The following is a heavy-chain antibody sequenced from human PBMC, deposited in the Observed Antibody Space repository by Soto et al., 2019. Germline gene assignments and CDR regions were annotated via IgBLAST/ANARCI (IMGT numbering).Heavy chain of an antibody. J-gene: IGHJ3*02. CDR2: INPNSGGT. D-gene: IGHD4-17*01. CDR3: AREGDDYGDPDAFEI. Sequence: ASVKVSCKSSGYTFTGYYMHWVRQAPGQGLEWMGWINPNSGGTNYAQKFQGRVTMTRGTSISTAYMELSRLRSDDTAVYYCAREGDDYGDPDAFEIWGQGTMVTVSS. V-gene: IGHV1-2*02. CDR1: GYTFTGYY.